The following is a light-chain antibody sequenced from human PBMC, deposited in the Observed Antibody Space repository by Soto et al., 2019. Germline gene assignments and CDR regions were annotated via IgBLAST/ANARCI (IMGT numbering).Light chain of an antibody. J-gene: IGKJ2*01. V-gene: IGKV1-9*01. Sequence: DLPLTQSPSFLSASVGDRVTITCRASQGFSSFLAWYQKKPGKAPKRLIYAASTLQSGVPSRFSGSGSGTECTLTISSLQPEDFATYYCQQVYSYPYTFGQGTKLEIK. CDR2: AAS. CDR1: QGFSSF. CDR3: QQVYSYPYT.